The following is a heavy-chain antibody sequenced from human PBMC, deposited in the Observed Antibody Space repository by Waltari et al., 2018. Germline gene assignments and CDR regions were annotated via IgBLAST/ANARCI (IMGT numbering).Heavy chain of an antibody. J-gene: IGHJ4*02. CDR2: ISADNGKP. CDR1: GYTFTTYG. Sequence: QVQLVQSEAEVKKPGASVKVSCKASGYTFTTYGISWVRQAPGQGLEWMGWISADNGKPYYAQKFQGRVTMTTDASASTVYMELRSLRSDDTGVYYCARDWSGYWGQGTLVTVSS. V-gene: IGHV1-18*01. D-gene: IGHD3-10*01. CDR3: ARDWSGY.